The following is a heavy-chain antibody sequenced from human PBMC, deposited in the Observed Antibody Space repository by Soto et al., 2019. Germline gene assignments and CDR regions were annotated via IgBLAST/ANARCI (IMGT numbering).Heavy chain of an antibody. J-gene: IGHJ5*02. Sequence: SETLSLTCTVSGGSISSYYWSWIRQPPGKGLEWIGYIYYSGSTNYNPSLKSRVTISVDTSKNQFSLKLSSVTAADTAVYYCARDLGYCSDGSCYSATHNWFDPWGQGTLVTVSS. V-gene: IGHV4-59*01. CDR1: GGSISSYY. CDR2: IYYSGST. CDR3: ARDLGYCSDGSCYSATHNWFDP. D-gene: IGHD2-15*01.